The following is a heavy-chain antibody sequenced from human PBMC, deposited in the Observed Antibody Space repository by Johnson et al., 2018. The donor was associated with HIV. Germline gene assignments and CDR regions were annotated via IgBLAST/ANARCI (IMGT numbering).Heavy chain of an antibody. D-gene: IGHD3-22*01. CDR3: AKGVGYDSSDSAFDI. J-gene: IGHJ3*02. V-gene: IGHV3-9*01. CDR1: GFTFDDYA. Sequence: VQVVESGGGLVQPGRSLRLSCAASGFTFDDYAMHWVRQAPGKGLEWVSGISWNSGSIGYADSVKGRFTISRDNAKNSLYLQMNSLRAEDTALFYCAKGVGYDSSDSAFDIWGQGTMVTVSS. CDR2: ISWNSGSI.